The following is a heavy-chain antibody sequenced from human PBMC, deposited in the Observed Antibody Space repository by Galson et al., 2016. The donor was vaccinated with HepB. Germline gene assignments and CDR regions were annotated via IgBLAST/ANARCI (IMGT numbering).Heavy chain of an antibody. J-gene: IGHJ4*02. Sequence: SVKVSCKASGGTFSTYAISWVRQAPGQGLEWMGGIVPISGTADYAQKFQGRVTITADDSTSPSYMEPSSLRSEDTAVYYCSRRGVIGSDVDYWGQGTLVTVSS. CDR2: IVPISGTA. CDR3: SRRGVIGSDVDY. CDR1: GGTFSTYA. D-gene: IGHD3-10*01. V-gene: IGHV1-69*13.